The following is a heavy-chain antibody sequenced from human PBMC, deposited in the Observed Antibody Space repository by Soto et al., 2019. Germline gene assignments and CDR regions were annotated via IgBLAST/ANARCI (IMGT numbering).Heavy chain of an antibody. J-gene: IGHJ5*02. V-gene: IGHV4-4*02. Sequence: SETLSLTCAFSGCSISSSNWWSWVRQPPGKGLEWIGEIYHSGSTNYNPSLKSRVTISVDTSKNQFSLKLSSVTAADTAVYYCAREGGRYFDWLSHRGCWFDPWGQGTLVTVSS. CDR3: AREGGRYFDWLSHRGCWFDP. CDR1: GCSISSSNW. CDR2: IYHSGST. D-gene: IGHD3-9*01.